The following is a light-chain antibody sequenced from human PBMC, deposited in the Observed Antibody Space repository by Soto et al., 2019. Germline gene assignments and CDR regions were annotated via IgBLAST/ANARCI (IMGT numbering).Light chain of an antibody. CDR1: QGISCF. CDR2: YAS. J-gene: IGKJ4*01. V-gene: IGKV1D-43*01. CDR3: QQYCGILALT. Sequence: AIRMTQSPFSLSASVGDRVTITCWASQGISCFLAWYQQKPANDPKVFIYYASSLQSGVPSRISGSGSGTDCTLSISSLQPEDFATYYCQQYCGILALTFGGGTKVETK.